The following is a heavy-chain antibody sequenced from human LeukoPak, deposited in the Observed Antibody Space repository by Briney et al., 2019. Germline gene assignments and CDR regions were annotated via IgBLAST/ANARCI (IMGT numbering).Heavy chain of an antibody. Sequence: GGSLKLSCAASGFTFSGSAMHWVRQSSGKGLEWVGRIRSKTSHYATAYAASVKGRFNISRDDSKNTAYLQMNSLKTEDTAVYYCARRLSGSYFFDYWGQGTLVTVSS. CDR3: ARRLSGSYFFDY. V-gene: IGHV3-73*01. D-gene: IGHD1-26*01. CDR1: GFTFSGSA. J-gene: IGHJ4*02. CDR2: IRSKTSHYAT.